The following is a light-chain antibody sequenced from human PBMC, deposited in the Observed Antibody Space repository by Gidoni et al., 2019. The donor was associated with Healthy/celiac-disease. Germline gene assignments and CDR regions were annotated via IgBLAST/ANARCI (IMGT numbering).Light chain of an antibody. CDR2: DAS. V-gene: IGKV3-11*01. CDR1: QSVSSY. J-gene: IGKJ1*01. CDR3: QQRSNWPPTWT. Sequence: EIVLTQSPATLSLSPGERATLSCRASQSVSSYLAWYQQKPGQAPRLLIYDASNRATGIPARFSGSGSGTDCTLTISSLEPEDFAVYYCQQRSNWPPTWTFXXXTKVEIK.